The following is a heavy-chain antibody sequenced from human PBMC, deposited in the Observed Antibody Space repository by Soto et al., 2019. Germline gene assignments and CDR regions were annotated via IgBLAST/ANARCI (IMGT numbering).Heavy chain of an antibody. D-gene: IGHD3-9*01. Sequence: LRLSCAASGFTFSSYAMSWVRQAPGKGLEWVSAISGSGGSTYYADSVKGRFTISRDNSKNTLYLQMNSLRAEDTAVYYCAKDRSLRYFDWHNYYYGMDVWGQGTTVTVSS. CDR2: ISGSGGST. CDR1: GFTFSSYA. J-gene: IGHJ6*02. CDR3: AKDRSLRYFDWHNYYYGMDV. V-gene: IGHV3-23*01.